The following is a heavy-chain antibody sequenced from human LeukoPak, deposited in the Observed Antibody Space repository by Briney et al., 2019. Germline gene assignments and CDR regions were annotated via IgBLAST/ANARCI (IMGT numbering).Heavy chain of an antibody. Sequence: GGSLRLSCAASGFTFSTYAMNWVRQAPGKGLEWVSVISGSGSYTYYADSVKGRFTISRDNSKNTLYLQMNSLRADDTAVYYCAKEGAGSSNRYFQHWGQGTLVTVSS. D-gene: IGHD2-15*01. CDR3: AKEGAGSSNRYFQH. CDR1: GFTFSTYA. V-gene: IGHV3-23*01. J-gene: IGHJ1*01. CDR2: ISGSGSYT.